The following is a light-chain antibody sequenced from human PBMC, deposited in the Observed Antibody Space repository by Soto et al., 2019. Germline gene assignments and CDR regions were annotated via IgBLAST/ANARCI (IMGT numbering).Light chain of an antibody. J-gene: IGKJ1*01. V-gene: IGKV3D-15*01. CDR1: QSVSSN. CDR3: QHYDEWPWT. Sequence: EIVMTQSPATLSVSPGERATLSCRASQSVSSNLAWYQQKPGQAPRLLIYGASTRATGIPARFSGSGSGTDFTLTISSLQSEDFAVYHCQHYDEWPWTFGQGTKVDTK. CDR2: GAS.